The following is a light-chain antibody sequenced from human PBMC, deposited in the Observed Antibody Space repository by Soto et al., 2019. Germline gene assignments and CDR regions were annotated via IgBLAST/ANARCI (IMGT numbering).Light chain of an antibody. CDR1: QSVASN. J-gene: IGKJ5*01. V-gene: IGKV3-15*01. CDR3: QHYNNWPIT. Sequence: DIVMTQSPDSLSVSPGESVTLSCRASQSVASNLAWYQQKPGRAPRLLIYGTSTRATGVPARFSGSGSGTDFTLTISSLQAADFAVYHCQHYNNWPITFGQGTRLEIK. CDR2: GTS.